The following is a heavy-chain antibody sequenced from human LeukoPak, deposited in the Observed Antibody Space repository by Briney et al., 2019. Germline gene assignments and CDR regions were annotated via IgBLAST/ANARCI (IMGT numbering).Heavy chain of an antibody. D-gene: IGHD1-26*01. V-gene: IGHV4-38-2*02. CDR1: GFSLSSGYY. J-gene: IGHJ5*02. CDR3: ARGVRQSSNWFDP. Sequence: SETLSLTCTVSGFSLSSGYYWGWIRQPPGKGLEWIGSISHSGSTYYNPSLKSRVSISVDTSKSQLSLRLTSATAADTAVYYCARGVRQSSNWFDPWGQGTLVTVSS. CDR2: ISHSGST.